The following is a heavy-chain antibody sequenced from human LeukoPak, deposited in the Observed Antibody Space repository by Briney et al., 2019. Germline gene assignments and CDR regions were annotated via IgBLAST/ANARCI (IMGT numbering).Heavy chain of an antibody. V-gene: IGHV3-21*01. J-gene: IGHJ4*02. CDR1: GFTFSNYW. Sequence: GGSLRLSCEASGFTFSNYWMNWVRQAPGKGLEWVSSISSSSSYIYYADSVKGRFTISRDNAKNSLYLQMNSLRAEDTAVYYCAREEDYYDSSGYYPTAAWGQGTLVTVSS. D-gene: IGHD3-22*01. CDR2: ISSSSSYI. CDR3: AREEDYYDSSGYYPTAA.